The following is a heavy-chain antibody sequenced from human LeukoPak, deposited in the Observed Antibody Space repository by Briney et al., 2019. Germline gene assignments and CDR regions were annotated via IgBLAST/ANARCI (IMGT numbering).Heavy chain of an antibody. Sequence: SETLSLTCAVYGGSFSGYYWSWIRQPPGKGLEWIGEINHSGSTNYNPSLKSRVTISVDTSKNQFSLKLSSVTAADTAVYYCARLPLAAAGRGYYYYYGMDVWGQGTTVTVSS. CDR3: ARLPLAAAGRGYYYYYGMDV. CDR2: INHSGST. CDR1: GGSFSGYY. D-gene: IGHD6-13*01. J-gene: IGHJ6*02. V-gene: IGHV4-34*01.